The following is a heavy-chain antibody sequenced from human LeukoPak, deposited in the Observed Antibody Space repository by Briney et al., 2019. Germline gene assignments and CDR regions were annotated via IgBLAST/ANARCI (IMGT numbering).Heavy chain of an antibody. CDR2: ISSSSSTI. D-gene: IGHD6-13*01. Sequence: GSLRLFCAASGFTFSSFSMNWGRQAPGKGVEGVSYISSSSSTIYYADSVKGRFTISRDNSKNTLYLQMNSLRAEDTAVYYCARDYSSSWYRYFDYWGQGTLVTVSS. J-gene: IGHJ4*02. CDR3: ARDYSSSWYRYFDY. CDR1: GFTFSSFS. V-gene: IGHV3-48*01.